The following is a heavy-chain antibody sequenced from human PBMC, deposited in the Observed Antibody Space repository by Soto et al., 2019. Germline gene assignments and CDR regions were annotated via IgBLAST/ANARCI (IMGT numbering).Heavy chain of an antibody. CDR2: IYYSGST. Sequence: QVQLQESGPGLVKPSDTLSLTCAVSGYSISSSHWWGWIRQPPGKGLEWIGSIYYSGSTYYNPSLKSRVTMSVDTSKNQFSLKVRSVTAVDTAVYYCARSYRDDGMDVWGQGTTVTVSS. CDR3: ARSYRDDGMDV. CDR1: GYSISSSHW. D-gene: IGHD5-18*01. V-gene: IGHV4-28*01. J-gene: IGHJ6*02.